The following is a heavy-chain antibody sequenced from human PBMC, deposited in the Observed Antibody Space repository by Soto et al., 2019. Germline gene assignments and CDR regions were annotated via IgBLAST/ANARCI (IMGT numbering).Heavy chain of an antibody. CDR2: IIPIFGTA. CDR1: AGTFSSYA. D-gene: IGHD5-18*01. V-gene: IGHV1-69*01. Sequence: QVQLVQSGAEVKKPGPSVKVSCKASAGTFSSYAISWVRQAPGQGLDWMGGIIPIFGTANYAQKFQGRVTITAYESTSTAYRELCSLRSEDTAVYYCAQGEYSYGWGVGYWGQGTLVAVSS. J-gene: IGHJ4*02. CDR3: AQGEYSYGWGVGY.